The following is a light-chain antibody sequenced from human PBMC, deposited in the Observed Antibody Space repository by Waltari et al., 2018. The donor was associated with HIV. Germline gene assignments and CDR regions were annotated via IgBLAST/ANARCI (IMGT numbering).Light chain of an antibody. CDR2: DNN. CDR3: QSFDNSLI. CDR1: SSNIGAGYA. J-gene: IGLJ2*01. Sequence: QSVLTQPPSVSGAPGQRVTISCPGTSSNIGAGYAVHWYQQVAGTAPKLLIYDNNNRPSGVPDRFSGSKSGTSASLVIAGLQAEDEADYYCQSFDNSLIFGGGTKLTVL. V-gene: IGLV1-40*01.